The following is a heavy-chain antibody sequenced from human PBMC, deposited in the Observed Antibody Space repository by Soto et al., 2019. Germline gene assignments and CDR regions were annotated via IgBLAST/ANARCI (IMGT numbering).Heavy chain of an antibody. Sequence: WWSLRLSCSASVFICKMYWMHWFRQSPGKGLVWISRIYNDGTYSDYADSVRGRFTISRDNVNDTLYLQMNNLRAEDSGLYYCTRGPRPISTGTGAYWGQGTQVTVSS. CDR1: VFICKMYW. V-gene: IGHV3-74*01. J-gene: IGHJ4*02. CDR3: TRGPRPISTGTGAY. D-gene: IGHD3-10*01. CDR2: IYNDGTYS.